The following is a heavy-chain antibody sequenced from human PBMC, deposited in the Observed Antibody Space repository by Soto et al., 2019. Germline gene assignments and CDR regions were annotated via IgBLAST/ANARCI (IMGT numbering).Heavy chain of an antibody. CDR1: GGSISSSSYY. D-gene: IGHD3-10*01. J-gene: IGHJ5*02. Sequence: SETLSLTCNVSGGSISSSSYYWGWIRQPPGKGLEWIGTISYSGSTSYNPSLKSRVTISVDTSKNQFSLKLRSVTAADTAVYYCARRAPLYGSGSSRFDPWGQGTLVTVSS. V-gene: IGHV4-39*01. CDR2: ISYSGST. CDR3: ARRAPLYGSGSSRFDP.